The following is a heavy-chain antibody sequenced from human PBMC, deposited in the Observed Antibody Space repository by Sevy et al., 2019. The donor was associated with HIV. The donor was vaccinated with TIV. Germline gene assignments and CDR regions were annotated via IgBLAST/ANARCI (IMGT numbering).Heavy chain of an antibody. CDR3: ASLYNGFDY. V-gene: IGHV3-21*01. CDR2: ISSSSTYI. CDR1: GFTFSSYK. J-gene: IGHJ4*02. Sequence: GGSLRLSCAASGFTFSSYKMIWVRQAPGKGLEWVSSISSSSTYISYACSVKGRFTISRDNAENSLFLQMNSLRAEDTAVYYCASLYNGFDYWGQGTLVTVSS. D-gene: IGHD1-20*01.